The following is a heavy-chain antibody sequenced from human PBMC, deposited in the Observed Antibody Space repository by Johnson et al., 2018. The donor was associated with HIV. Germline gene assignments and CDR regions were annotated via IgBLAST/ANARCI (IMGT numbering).Heavy chain of an antibody. CDR3: ARQREDCGGDCYDGFDL. CDR1: GFTVSSNY. V-gene: IGHV3-66*04. Sequence: VQLVESGGGLVQPGGSLRLSCAASGFTVSSNYMSWVRQAPGKGLEWVSVIYSVGSTYYADSVKGRFTISRDNSKNTLHLQMKSLRGEDTDVYYCARQREDCGGDCYDGFDLWGQGTMVTVSS. D-gene: IGHD2-21*02. J-gene: IGHJ3*01. CDR2: IYSVGST.